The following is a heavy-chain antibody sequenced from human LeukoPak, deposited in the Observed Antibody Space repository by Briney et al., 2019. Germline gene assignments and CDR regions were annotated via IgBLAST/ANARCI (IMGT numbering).Heavy chain of an antibody. Sequence: GGSLRLSCAASGFTFSTYWMSWVRQAPGKGLEWVSAISGSGGSTYYADSVKGRFTISRDNSKNTLYLQMNSLRAEDTAVYYCAKRIAAAGTGNWFDPWGQGTLVTVSS. CDR2: ISGSGGST. CDR1: GFTFSTYW. CDR3: AKRIAAAGTGNWFDP. J-gene: IGHJ5*02. V-gene: IGHV3-23*01. D-gene: IGHD6-13*01.